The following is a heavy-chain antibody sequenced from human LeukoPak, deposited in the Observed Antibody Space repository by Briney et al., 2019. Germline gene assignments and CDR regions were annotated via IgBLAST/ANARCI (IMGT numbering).Heavy chain of an antibody. D-gene: IGHD5-18*01. Sequence: PGGSLRLSCAASGFTFSSYAMSWVRQAPGKGLEWVSAISGSGGSTYYADSVKGRFTISRDNPKNTLYLQMNSLRAEDTAVYYCAKFPPSLVDTAMAFDYWGQGTLVTVSS. J-gene: IGHJ4*02. V-gene: IGHV3-23*01. CDR2: ISGSGGST. CDR1: GFTFSSYA. CDR3: AKFPPSLVDTAMAFDY.